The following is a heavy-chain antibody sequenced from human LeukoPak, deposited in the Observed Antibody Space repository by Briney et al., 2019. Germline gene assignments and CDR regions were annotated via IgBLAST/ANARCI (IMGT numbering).Heavy chain of an antibody. V-gene: IGHV1-69*01. CDR2: IIPIFGTA. Sequence: SVKVSCKASGGTFSSYAISWVRQAPGQGPELKGGIIPIFGTANYAQKFQGRVTITADESTSTAYMEPSSLRSEGPAVYYCARDDGFDPWGQGTLVTVSS. J-gene: IGHJ5*02. CDR3: ARDDGFDP. CDR1: GGTFSSYA.